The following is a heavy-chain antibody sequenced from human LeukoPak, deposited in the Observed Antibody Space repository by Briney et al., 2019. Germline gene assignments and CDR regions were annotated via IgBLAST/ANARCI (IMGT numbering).Heavy chain of an antibody. D-gene: IGHD5-24*01. Sequence: GGSLRLSCAASGFTFSSYGMSWVRQAPGKGLEWVSAISGSGGSTYYADSVKGRFTISRDNSKNTLYLQMNSLRAEDTAVYYCAKAGRWLQATRGYYYYYMDVWGKGTTVTVSS. CDR1: GFTFSSYG. CDR3: AKAGRWLQATRGYYYYYMDV. J-gene: IGHJ6*03. CDR2: ISGSGGST. V-gene: IGHV3-23*01.